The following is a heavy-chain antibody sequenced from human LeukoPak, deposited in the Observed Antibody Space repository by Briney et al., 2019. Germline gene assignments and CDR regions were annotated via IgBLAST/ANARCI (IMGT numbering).Heavy chain of an antibody. J-gene: IGHJ5*02. D-gene: IGHD2-21*01. CDR1: GSSLSGYV. CDR3: VTAACVGNCFGEWFDN. V-gene: IGHV3-21*01. CDR2: ITGGSNYI. Sequence: PGGSLRLSCSASGSSLSGYVMNWVRQAPGKGLEWVASITGGSNYIYYAESVRGRFTISRDNAKNSLYLQMSSLRAEDTALYYCVTAACVGNCFGEWFDNWGRGTLVTVSS.